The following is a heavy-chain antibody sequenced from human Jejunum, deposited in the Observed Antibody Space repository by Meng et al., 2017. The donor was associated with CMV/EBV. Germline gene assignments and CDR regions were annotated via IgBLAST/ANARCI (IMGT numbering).Heavy chain of an antibody. CDR3: ARSQFSPDTSGYRY. V-gene: IGHV3-30*02. CDR2: IRYDGTIQ. J-gene: IGHJ4*02. CDR1: GFTFNNYG. D-gene: IGHD3-22*01. Sequence: QVQLVESGXGVVQPGGXLRLSCVASGFTFNNYGVQWVRQAPGKGLEWVAFIRYDGTIQYYADSVKGRFIISRDNSKNTVYLQMSSLRAEDTAMYFCARSQFSPDTSGYRYWGQGTLVTVSS.